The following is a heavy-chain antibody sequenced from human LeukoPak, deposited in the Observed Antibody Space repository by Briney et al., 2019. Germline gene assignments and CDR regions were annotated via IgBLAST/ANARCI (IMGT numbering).Heavy chain of an antibody. CDR2: IYDSGST. D-gene: IGHD6-13*01. CDR3: ARGQQLVPLYY. CDR1: GGSVSSGSYY. Sequence: PLETLSLTCTVSGGSVSSGSYYWSWIRQPPGKGLEWIGYIYDSGSTNYNPSLKSRVTISVDTSKNQFSLNLSSVTAADTAVYYCARGQQLVPLYYWGQGTLVTVSS. J-gene: IGHJ4*02. V-gene: IGHV4-61*01.